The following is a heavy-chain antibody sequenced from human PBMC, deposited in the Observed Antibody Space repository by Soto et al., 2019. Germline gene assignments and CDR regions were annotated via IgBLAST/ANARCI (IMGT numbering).Heavy chain of an antibody. CDR2: ISSSGGNT. CDR1: GFTFSTYA. Sequence: EVQLLESGGDLVQPGGSLRLSCAASGFTFSTYAMSWVRQAPGKGLEWVSTISSSGGNTYYTDSVKGRFTISRDNSKNTLDRQMNSLRAEDTDIYYCAKRPTSTGFGDPFDIWGQGTMVTVSS. J-gene: IGHJ3*02. CDR3: AKRPTSTGFGDPFDI. D-gene: IGHD3-10*01. V-gene: IGHV3-23*01.